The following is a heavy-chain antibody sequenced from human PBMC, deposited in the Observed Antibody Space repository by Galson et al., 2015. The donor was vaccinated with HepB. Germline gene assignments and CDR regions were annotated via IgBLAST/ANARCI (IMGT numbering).Heavy chain of an antibody. Sequence: SLRLSCAASGFTFSSYWMSWVRQAPGKGLEWVANIKQDGSEKYYVDSVKGRFTISRDNAKNSLYLQMNSLRAEDTAVYYCARDGSGDIVVVPAAIPVPYYGMDVWGQGTTVTVSS. D-gene: IGHD2-2*02. CDR2: IKQDGSEK. V-gene: IGHV3-7*03. CDR1: GFTFSSYW. CDR3: ARDGSGDIVVVPAAIPVPYYGMDV. J-gene: IGHJ6*02.